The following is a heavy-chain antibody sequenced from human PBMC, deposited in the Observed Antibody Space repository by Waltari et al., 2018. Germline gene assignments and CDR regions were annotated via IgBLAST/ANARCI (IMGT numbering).Heavy chain of an antibody. D-gene: IGHD3-22*01. J-gene: IGHJ6*02. CDR2: ISYNERNI. V-gene: IGHV3-30*04. CDR1: VFTFSSYA. CDR3: ARDYCDRTNCHGMDV. Sequence: QVQLGECGGGVVQPGRSLRLSCAASVFTFSSYAMHWVRQAPGKGLEWVAVISYNERNIYYVDSGKGRFTISRDNSRKTLYHQMNSLRTEDTAVYYCARDYCDRTNCHGMDVWGQGTTVTVSS.